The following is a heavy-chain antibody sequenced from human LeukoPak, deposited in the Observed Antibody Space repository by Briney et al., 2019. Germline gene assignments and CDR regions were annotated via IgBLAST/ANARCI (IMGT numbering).Heavy chain of an antibody. D-gene: IGHD3-10*01. Sequence: GGSLRLSCAASGFTFSSYAMSWVRQAPGKGLEWVANMKHDGSEKHYVDSVKGRFTISRDNAKNSLYLQMNSLRVEDTAVYYCARDGPRFGEFYDYWGQGTLVTVSS. CDR2: MKHDGSEK. J-gene: IGHJ4*02. CDR3: ARDGPRFGEFYDY. CDR1: GFTFSSYA. V-gene: IGHV3-7*01.